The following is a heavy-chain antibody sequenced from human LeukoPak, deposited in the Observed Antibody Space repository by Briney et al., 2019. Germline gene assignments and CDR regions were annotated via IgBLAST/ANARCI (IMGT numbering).Heavy chain of an antibody. J-gene: IGHJ5*02. D-gene: IGHD6-19*01. CDR1: GYTFTSYG. Sequence: ASVKVSCKASGYTFTSYGISWVRQAPGQGLEWMGWISAYSGNTNYAQKLQGRVTMTTDTSTSTAYMELRSLRSDDTAVYYCARMGVDSSGWGNWFDPWGQGTLVTVSS. V-gene: IGHV1-18*01. CDR3: ARMGVDSSGWGNWFDP. CDR2: ISAYSGNT.